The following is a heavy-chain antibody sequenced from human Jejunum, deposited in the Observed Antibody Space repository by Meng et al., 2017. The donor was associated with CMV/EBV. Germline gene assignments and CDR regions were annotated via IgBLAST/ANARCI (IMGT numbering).Heavy chain of an antibody. J-gene: IGHJ4*02. V-gene: IGHV3-23*03. CDR3: AKHQGSGIYYNYFDY. D-gene: IGHD1-26*01. CDR2: IYSGATNT. Sequence: FSFSSYEFNWVRQAPVKGLEWVSVIYSGATNTYYADSVEGRFTIPRDDSKNTLYLQVHSLRAEDTAVYYCAKHQGSGIYYNYFDYWGQGTLVTVSS. CDR1: FSFSSYE.